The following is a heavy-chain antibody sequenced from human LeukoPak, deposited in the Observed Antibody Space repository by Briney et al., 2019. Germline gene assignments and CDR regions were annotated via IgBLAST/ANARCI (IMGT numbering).Heavy chain of an antibody. CDR1: GYTFTGYY. D-gene: IGHD7-27*01. CDR3: ARESQLGILDAY. J-gene: IGHJ4*02. Sequence: ASVKVSCKASGYTFTGYYIHWVRQAPGQGLEWMGWINPNSGGTNYAQNFQGRVTMTRDTTINTAYMELNRLRSDDTAVYYCARESQLGILDAYWGQGTLVTVSS. CDR2: INPNSGGT. V-gene: IGHV1-2*02.